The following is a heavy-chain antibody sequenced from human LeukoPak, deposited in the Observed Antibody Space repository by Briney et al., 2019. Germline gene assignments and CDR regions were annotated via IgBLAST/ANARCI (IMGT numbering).Heavy chain of an antibody. J-gene: IGHJ4*02. CDR1: GFTFSSYS. CDR3: ASGESGPDFDY. Sequence: GGSLRLSCAASGFTFSSYSMNWVRQAPGKGLEWVSSISSSSGYIYYADSVKGRFTISRDNAKNSLYLQMNSLRAEDTAVYYCASGESGPDFDYWGQGTLVTVSS. D-gene: IGHD2-21*01. CDR2: ISSSSGYI. V-gene: IGHV3-21*01.